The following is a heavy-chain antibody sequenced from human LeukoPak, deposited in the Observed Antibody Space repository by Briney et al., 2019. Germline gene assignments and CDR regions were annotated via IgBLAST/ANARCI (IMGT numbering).Heavy chain of an antibody. Sequence: PGGSLRLSCAASGFTFSGYYMSWIRQAPGKGLEWVSYISGGSDTISYADSVKGRFSISRDNAKNSLYLQMSSLRDEDTAVYYCARDKDFASDYWGQGTLVTISS. D-gene: IGHD3/OR15-3a*01. CDR3: ARDKDFASDY. J-gene: IGHJ4*02. CDR2: ISGGSDTI. CDR1: GFTFSGYY. V-gene: IGHV3-11*04.